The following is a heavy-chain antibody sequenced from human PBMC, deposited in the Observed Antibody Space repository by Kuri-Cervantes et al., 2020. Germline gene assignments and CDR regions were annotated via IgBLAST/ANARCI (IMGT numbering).Heavy chain of an antibody. J-gene: IGHJ6*02. CDR2: IGYNNNTI. D-gene: IGHD2-2*01. CDR3: AKETYCSSTSCGYGMDV. V-gene: IGHV3-9*01. CDR1: GFTFEDYA. Sequence: GGSLRLSCAASGFTFEDYAMHWVRQAPGKGLEWVSGIGYNNNTIVYADSVKGRFTIYRDNAKNSLFLQMSSLRAEDTALYYCAKETYCSSTSCGYGMDVWGQGTTVTVSS.